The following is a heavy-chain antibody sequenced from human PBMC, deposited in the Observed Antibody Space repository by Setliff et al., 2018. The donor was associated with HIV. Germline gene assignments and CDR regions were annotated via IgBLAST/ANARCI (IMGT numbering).Heavy chain of an antibody. V-gene: IGHV3-48*03. D-gene: IGHD4-17*01. CDR3: ARLSPPDDYGDLGGVDY. CDR1: GFTFSTYE. J-gene: IGHJ4*02. CDR2: ISSSDSTI. Sequence: AGESLRLSCAASGFTFSTYEMNWVRQAPGKGLEWVAYISSSDSTIYYADSVKGRFTIYRDNAKNSLFLQMDSLRVEDTAFYYCARLSPPDDYGDLGGVDYWGQGTLVTVSS.